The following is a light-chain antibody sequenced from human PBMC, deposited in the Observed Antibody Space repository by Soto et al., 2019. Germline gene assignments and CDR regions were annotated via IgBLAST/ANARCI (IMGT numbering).Light chain of an antibody. V-gene: IGKV3-15*01. J-gene: IGKJ4*01. CDR2: GAS. Sequence: ERATLSCRASQSINNNLAWYQQKRGQGPRLLIYGASSRATGTPARFSGSGSGTGFTLTISSLQSEDFAIYYCQQYNDWPLTFGGGTKVEIK. CDR3: QQYNDWPLT. CDR1: QSINNN.